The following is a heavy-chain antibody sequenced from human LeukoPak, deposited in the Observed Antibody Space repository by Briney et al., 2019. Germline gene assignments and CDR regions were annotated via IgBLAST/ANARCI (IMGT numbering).Heavy chain of an antibody. Sequence: GGSLRLSCAASGFTFSSYSMNWVRQAPGKGLEWVSYISSSSSTIYYADSVKGRFTISRDNAKNSLYLQMNSLRAEDTAVYYCARDRYYYAGTDAFDIWGQGTMVTVSS. CDR1: GFTFSSYS. CDR3: ARDRYYYAGTDAFDI. CDR2: ISSSSSTI. V-gene: IGHV3-48*01. J-gene: IGHJ3*02. D-gene: IGHD3-10*01.